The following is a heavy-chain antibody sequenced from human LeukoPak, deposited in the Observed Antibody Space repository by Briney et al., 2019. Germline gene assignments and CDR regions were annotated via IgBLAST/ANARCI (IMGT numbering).Heavy chain of an antibody. Sequence: ASVKVSCKASGYTFTDYYMHWARQAPGQGLEWMGWINPNNGDTNYAQTFQGRVTMTRDTSISTAYMELSRLRSDDTAVYYCARTDSSGYYAIYWGQGTLVTVSS. CDR3: ARTDSSGYYAIY. CDR1: GYTFTDYY. V-gene: IGHV1-2*02. D-gene: IGHD3-22*01. J-gene: IGHJ4*02. CDR2: INPNNGDT.